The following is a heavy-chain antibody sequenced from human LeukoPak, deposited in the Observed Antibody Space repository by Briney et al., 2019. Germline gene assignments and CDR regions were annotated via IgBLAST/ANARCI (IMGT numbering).Heavy chain of an antibody. CDR3: APSPYYYESSGYSA. J-gene: IGHJ5*02. CDR2: ISSNGGST. Sequence: GWSLTLSCSASGFTFSSYAMHWVRQAPGKGLEYVSAISSNGGSTYYADSVKGRFTTSRDNSKNTLYLQMSSLRAEDTAVYYCAPSPYYYESSGYSAWGQGTLVTVSS. CDR1: GFTFSSYA. D-gene: IGHD3-22*01. V-gene: IGHV3-64D*06.